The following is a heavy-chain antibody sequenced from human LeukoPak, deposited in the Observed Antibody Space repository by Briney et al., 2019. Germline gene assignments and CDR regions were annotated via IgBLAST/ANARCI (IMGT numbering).Heavy chain of an antibody. CDR2: ISGYNGNT. CDR1: GYTFTSYG. J-gene: IGHJ3*02. V-gene: IGHV1-18*01. Sequence: ASVKVSCKASGYTFTSYGISWVRQAPGQGLEWMGWISGYNGNTNYAQNLQGRVTMTRDTSTSTAYMELRSLRSDDTAVYYCARDLVYPDAFDIWGQGTMVTVSS. CDR3: ARDLVYPDAFDI. D-gene: IGHD2-8*01.